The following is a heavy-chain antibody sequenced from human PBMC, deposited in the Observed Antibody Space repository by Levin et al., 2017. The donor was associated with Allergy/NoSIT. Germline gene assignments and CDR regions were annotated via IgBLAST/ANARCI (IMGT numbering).Heavy chain of an antibody. Sequence: GGSLRLSCAASGFTFSSYWMHWVRQAPGKGLVWVSRINSDGSSTSYADSVKGRFTISRDNAKNTLYLQMNSLRAEDTAVYYCARWADYYGSGSQDAFDIWGQGTMVTVSS. D-gene: IGHD3-10*01. J-gene: IGHJ3*02. CDR2: INSDGSST. CDR3: ARWADYYGSGSQDAFDI. V-gene: IGHV3-74*01. CDR1: GFTFSSYW.